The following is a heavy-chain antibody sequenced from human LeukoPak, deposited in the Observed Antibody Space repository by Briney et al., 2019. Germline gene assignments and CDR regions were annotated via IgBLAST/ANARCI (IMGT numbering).Heavy chain of an antibody. CDR3: VSFYETY. CDR1: GNYW. V-gene: IGHV3-74*01. CDR2: INSDGSWT. D-gene: IGHD2/OR15-2a*01. Sequence: GGCLRLSCAASGNYWMHWVRQARGKGLVWVSHINSDGSWTSYADSVKGRFTISKDNAKNTVYLQMNSLRAEDTAVYYCVSFYETYWGRGTLVTVSS. J-gene: IGHJ4*02.